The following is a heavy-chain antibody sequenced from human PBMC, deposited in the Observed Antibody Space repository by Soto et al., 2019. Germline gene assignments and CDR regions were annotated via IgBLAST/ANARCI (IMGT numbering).Heavy chain of an antibody. Sequence: QVQLVESGGGVVQPGRSLRLSCAASGFIFSSYAMHWVRQAPGKGLEWVAVISSDGNNKYYADSVKGRFTISRDNSKNTLYLQMNSLRAEDTAVYYCARVGDVRYFDYWGQGTLVTVSS. CDR2: ISSDGNNK. J-gene: IGHJ4*02. D-gene: IGHD1-26*01. V-gene: IGHV3-30-3*01. CDR3: ARVGDVRYFDY. CDR1: GFIFSSYA.